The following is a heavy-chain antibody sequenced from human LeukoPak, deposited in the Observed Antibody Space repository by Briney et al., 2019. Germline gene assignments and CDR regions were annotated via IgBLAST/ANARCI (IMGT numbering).Heavy chain of an antibody. J-gene: IGHJ6*03. CDR2: ISGSGGST. V-gene: IGHV3-23*01. D-gene: IGHD7-27*01. CDR1: GFTFSNAW. Sequence: GGSLRLSCAASGFTFSNAWMSRVRQAPGKGLEWVSAISGSGGSTYYADSVKGRFTISRDNSKNTLYLQMNSLRAEDTAVYYCAKTGAGYYYMDVWGKGTTVTVSS. CDR3: AKTGAGYYYMDV.